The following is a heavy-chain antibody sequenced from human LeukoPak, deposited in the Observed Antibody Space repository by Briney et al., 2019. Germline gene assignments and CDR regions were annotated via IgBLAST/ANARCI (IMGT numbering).Heavy chain of an antibody. CDR2: ISSSSSYI. D-gene: IGHD3-10*01. CDR1: GFTFSSYS. CDR3: ARVRGYYGSGVDY. J-gene: IGHJ4*02. Sequence: PGGSLRLSCAASGFTFSSYSMNWVRQAPGKGLEWVSSISSSSSYIYYADSVKGRFTISRDNSKNTLYLQMNSLRAEDTAVYYCARVRGYYGSGVDYWGQGTLVTVSS. V-gene: IGHV3-21*01.